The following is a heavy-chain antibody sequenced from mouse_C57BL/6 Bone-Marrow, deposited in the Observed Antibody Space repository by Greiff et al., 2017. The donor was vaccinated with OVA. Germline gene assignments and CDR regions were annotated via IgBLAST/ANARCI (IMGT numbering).Heavy chain of an antibody. V-gene: IGHV1-19*01. CDR2: INPYNGGT. J-gene: IGHJ4*01. Sequence: EVKLQQSGPVLVKPGASVKMSCKASGYTFTDYYMNWVKQSHGKSLEWIGVINPYNGGTSYNQKFKGKATLTVDKSSSTAYMELNSLTSEDSAVYYCANSNYRYYAMDYWGQGTSVTVSS. CDR3: ANSNYRYYAMDY. CDR1: GYTFTDYY. D-gene: IGHD2-5*01.